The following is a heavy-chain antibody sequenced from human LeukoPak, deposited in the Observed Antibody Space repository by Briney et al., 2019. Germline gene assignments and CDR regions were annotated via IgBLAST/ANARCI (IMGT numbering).Heavy chain of an antibody. J-gene: IGHJ4*02. CDR3: SRDPRAIDY. CDR2: ISYDGSNK. CDR1: GFTFSSYA. V-gene: IGHV3-30-3*01. Sequence: PGRSLRLSCAASGFTFSSYAMHWVRQAPGKGLEWVAVISYDGSNKYYADSVRGRFSISRDNAKNLLYLQMNSLRAEDTALYYCSRDPRAIDYLGQGTLSPSPQ.